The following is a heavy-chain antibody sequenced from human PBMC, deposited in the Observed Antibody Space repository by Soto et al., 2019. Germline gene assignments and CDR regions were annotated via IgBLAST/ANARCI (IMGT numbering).Heavy chain of an antibody. Sequence: PSETLSLTCTVSGGSISNYYWSWIRQPPGKGLEWIGYIYYSGSANYNPSLKSRVTTSVDSSKNQFSLKLSSVSAADTAVYYCARGGYYDAAFDIWGHGTMVTVSS. V-gene: IGHV4-59*01. CDR1: GGSISNYY. CDR3: ARGGYYDAAFDI. CDR2: IYYSGSA. J-gene: IGHJ3*02. D-gene: IGHD3-22*01.